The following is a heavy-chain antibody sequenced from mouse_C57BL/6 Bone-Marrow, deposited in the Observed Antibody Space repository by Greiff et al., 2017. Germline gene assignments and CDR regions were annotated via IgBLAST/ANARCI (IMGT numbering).Heavy chain of an antibody. CDR2: IRSKSSNYAT. J-gene: IGHJ2*01. Sequence: DVKLQESGGGLVQPKGSLKLSCAASGFTFNTYAMHWVRQAPGQGLEWVASIRSKSSNYATYYADSVKDRFTISRDDSQSMLYLQMNDLKTEDKAMYYCVRSWDLVDDWGQGTTLTVSS. V-gene: IGHV10-3*01. D-gene: IGHD4-1*01. CDR3: VRSWDLVDD. CDR1: GFTFNTYA.